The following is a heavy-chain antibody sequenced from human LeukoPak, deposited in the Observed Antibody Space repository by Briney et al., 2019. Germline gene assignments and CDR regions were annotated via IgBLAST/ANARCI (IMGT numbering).Heavy chain of an antibody. CDR2: IYTSGST. CDR1: DGSINTYY. CDR3: ASCADYIPMDV. D-gene: IGHD4-11*01. J-gene: IGHJ6*04. Sequence: SETLSLTCTVSDGSINTYYWSWIRQPAGKGLEWIGHIYTSGSTNYNPSLKSRVTMSLDTSKNQFSLKLSSVTAADTAVYYCASCADYIPMDVWGKGTTVTISS. V-gene: IGHV4-4*07.